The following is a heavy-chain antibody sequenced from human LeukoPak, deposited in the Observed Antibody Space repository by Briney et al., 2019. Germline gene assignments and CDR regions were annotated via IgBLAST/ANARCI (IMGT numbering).Heavy chain of an antibody. J-gene: IGHJ4*02. V-gene: IGHV3-7*04. CDR1: GFTISTYW. CDR2: INQDGSAV. CDR3: ARDFSASGSLDY. D-gene: IGHD3-10*01. Sequence: GGSLRLSCAASGFTISTYWMNWVRQAPGKGLEWVANINQDGSAVYYGGSVRDRFTISRDNTKNSLHLQMNSLRVEDTAVYYCARDFSASGSLDYWGQGTRVTVSS.